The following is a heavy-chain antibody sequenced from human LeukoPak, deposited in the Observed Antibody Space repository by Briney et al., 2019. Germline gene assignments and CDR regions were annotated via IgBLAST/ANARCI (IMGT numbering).Heavy chain of an antibody. Sequence: GGSLRLSWAASGXTFSSFNMNWVRQAPGKGLEWVSYISSSSSTIYYRDSVKGRFTISRDNAKNSLCLQMSSLRDEDTAVYYCARGSSLDNWGQEALVTVSS. V-gene: IGHV3-48*02. CDR2: ISSSSSTI. CDR1: GXTFSSFN. D-gene: IGHD3-16*02. J-gene: IGHJ4*02. CDR3: ARGSSLDN.